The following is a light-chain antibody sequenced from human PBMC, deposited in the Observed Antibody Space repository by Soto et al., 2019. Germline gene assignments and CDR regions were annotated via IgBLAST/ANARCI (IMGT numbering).Light chain of an antibody. J-gene: IGLJ2*01. Sequence: NFMLTQPLSVSESPGKTVTISCTRSSGSIASNYVQWYQQRPGSAPTPVIYEDNERPSGVPDRFSGSIDSSSNSASLTISGLKTDDEADYYCQSYHSGNVVFGGGTKLTVL. CDR1: SGSIASNY. V-gene: IGLV6-57*04. CDR2: EDN. CDR3: QSYHSGNVV.